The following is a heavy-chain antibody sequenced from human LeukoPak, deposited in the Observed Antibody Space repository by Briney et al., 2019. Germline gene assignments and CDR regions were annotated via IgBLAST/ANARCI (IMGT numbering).Heavy chain of an antibody. CDR2: IYHGGTA. V-gene: IGHV4-39*01. CDR1: GGSMSSTTNY. J-gene: IGHJ4*02. D-gene: IGHD1-7*01. Sequence: SGTLSLTCAVSGGSMSSTTNYWGWIRQPPGTGLEWIGSIYHGGTAYYNPFLKSQVTISVDTSKNQFSLKLSSVTAADTAVYYCARHLRSWRLTGTTVYFDYWGQGTLVTVSS. CDR3: ARHLRSWRLTGTTVYFDY.